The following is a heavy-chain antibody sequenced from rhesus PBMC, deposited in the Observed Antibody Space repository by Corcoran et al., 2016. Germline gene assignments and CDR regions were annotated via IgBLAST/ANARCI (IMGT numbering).Heavy chain of an antibody. V-gene: IGHV4-160*01. J-gene: IGHJ1*01. Sequence: QMQLQESAPGLVTPSETLSLTCTVSGGAISASYYWSWIRPPPGKGQEWRGRIYGRVVYTNYNPSHKSRSTLARDTAKNQVSLKLSSVTAAGTAVYYCAREGYGSGWYKYFEFWGQGALVTVSS. CDR1: GGAISASYY. CDR3: AREGYGSGWYKYFEF. CDR2: IYGRVVYT. D-gene: IGHD6-31*01.